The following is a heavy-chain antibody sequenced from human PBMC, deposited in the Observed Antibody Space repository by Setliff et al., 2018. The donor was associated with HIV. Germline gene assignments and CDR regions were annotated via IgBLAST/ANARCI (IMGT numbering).Heavy chain of an antibody. V-gene: IGHV1-18*01. D-gene: IGHD3-22*01. CDR2: ISAYNGNT. Sequence: VASVKVSCKASGYTFTTYGISWVRQAPGQGLEWMGWISAYNGNTKYAQKVQGRVTMTTDISTSTAYMELRSLRSDDTAVYYCARYDSSGYYPSNYYYGMDVWGQGTTVTVSS. CDR1: GYTFTTYG. CDR3: ARYDSSGYYPSNYYYGMDV. J-gene: IGHJ6*02.